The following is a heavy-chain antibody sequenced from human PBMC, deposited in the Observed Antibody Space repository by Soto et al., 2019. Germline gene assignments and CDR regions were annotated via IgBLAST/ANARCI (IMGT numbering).Heavy chain of an antibody. CDR3: AKRLDVVVTATPGVDY. Sequence: VGSLRLSCAASGFTFSSYAMSWVRQAPGKGLEWVSAISGSGGSTYYADSVKGRFTISRDNSKNTLYLQMNSLRAEDTAVYYCAKRLDVVVTATPGVDYWGQGTLVTVSS. CDR1: GFTFSSYA. V-gene: IGHV3-23*01. CDR2: ISGSGGST. J-gene: IGHJ4*02. D-gene: IGHD2-21*02.